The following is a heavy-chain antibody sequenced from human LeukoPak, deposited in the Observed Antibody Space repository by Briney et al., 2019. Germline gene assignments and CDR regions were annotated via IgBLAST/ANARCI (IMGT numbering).Heavy chain of an antibody. J-gene: IGHJ4*02. Sequence: PGGTLRLSCAASGFTFSSYGMSWVRQAPGKGLEWVSVIYSGGSTYYADSVKGRFTISRDNSKNTVYLQMNSLRAEDTAVYYCARGRQGGYFDYWGQGTLVTVSS. CDR1: GFTFSSYG. CDR2: IYSGGST. V-gene: IGHV3-53*01. CDR3: ARGRQGGYFDY. D-gene: IGHD3-16*01.